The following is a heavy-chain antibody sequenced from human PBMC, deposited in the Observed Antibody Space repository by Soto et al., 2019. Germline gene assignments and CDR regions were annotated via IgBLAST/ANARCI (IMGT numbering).Heavy chain of an antibody. V-gene: IGHV1-18*01. D-gene: IGHD1-7*01. J-gene: IGHJ4*02. Sequence: GASVKVSCKASGYTFTSYGISWVRQAPGQGLEWMGWISAYNGNTNYAQKLQGRVTMTTDTSTSTAYMELRSLRSDDTAVYYCARDPSITGTPANDYWGQGTLVTVSS. CDR2: ISAYNGNT. CDR3: ARDPSITGTPANDY. CDR1: GYTFTSYG.